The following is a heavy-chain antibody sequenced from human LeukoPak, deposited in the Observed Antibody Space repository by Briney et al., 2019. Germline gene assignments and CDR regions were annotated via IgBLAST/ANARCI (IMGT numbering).Heavy chain of an antibody. Sequence: SSETLSLTCTVSGGSVSSDSYFWTWIRRPPGKGLEWIGYIHYSGATNYNPSLKSRVTISADTSKNQFSLKLSSVTAADTAMYYCARDAAGFNSSWEFDYWGQGTLVTVSS. D-gene: IGHD6-13*01. CDR2: IHYSGAT. V-gene: IGHV4-61*01. CDR3: ARDAAGFNSSWEFDY. J-gene: IGHJ4*02. CDR1: GGSVSSDSYF.